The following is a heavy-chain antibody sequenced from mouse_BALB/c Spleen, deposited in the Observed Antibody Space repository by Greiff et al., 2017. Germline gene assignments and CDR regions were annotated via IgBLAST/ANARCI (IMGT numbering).Heavy chain of an antibody. J-gene: IGHJ2*01. D-gene: IGHD1-1*01. CDR2: IDPANGNT. Sequence: VQLQQSGAELVKPGASVKLSCTASGFNIKDTYMHWVKQRPEQGLEWIGRIDPANGNTKYDPKFQGKATITADTSSNTAYLQLSSLTSEDTAVYYCARCTTTPFDYWGQGTTLTVSA. CDR3: ARCTTTPFDY. CDR1: GFNIKDTY. V-gene: IGHV14-3*02.